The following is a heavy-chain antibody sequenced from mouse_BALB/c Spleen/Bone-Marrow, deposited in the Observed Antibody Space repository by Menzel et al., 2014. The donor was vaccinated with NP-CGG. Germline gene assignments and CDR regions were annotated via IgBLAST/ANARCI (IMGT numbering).Heavy chain of an antibody. CDR2: INPSNGRT. CDR3: ARCYYGNYFDY. J-gene: IGHJ2*01. D-gene: IGHD2-1*01. Sequence: GAELVKPGASVKLSCKASGYTFTSYWMHWVKQRPGQGLEWIGEINPSNGRTNYNEKFKSKATLTVDKSSSTAYMQLSSLTSEDSAVYYCARCYYGNYFDYWGQGTTLTVSS. V-gene: IGHV1S81*02. CDR1: GYTFTSYW.